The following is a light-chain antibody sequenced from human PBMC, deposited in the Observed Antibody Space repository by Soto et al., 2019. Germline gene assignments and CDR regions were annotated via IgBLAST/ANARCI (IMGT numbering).Light chain of an antibody. V-gene: IGLV2-14*01. Sequence: QSALTQPASVSGSPGQSITISCTGTSRDVGGYNYVSWHQQHPGKAPKVIITEVSNRPSGVSNRFSGSKSGNTASLTISGLQAEDEADYYCSSYISSSTFVVFGEGTQLTVL. CDR2: EVS. CDR3: SSYISSSTFVV. J-gene: IGLJ2*01. CDR1: SRDVGGYNY.